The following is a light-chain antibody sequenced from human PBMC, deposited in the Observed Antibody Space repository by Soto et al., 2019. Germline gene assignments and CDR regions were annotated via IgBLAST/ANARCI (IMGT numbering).Light chain of an antibody. Sequence: DIQMTQSPSSLSASVGDRVTITCRASQSISNYLNWYQQKPGRAPKLLIYTASNLQSGVPSRFSGSGSGTDFTLSISSLQPEDFATYYCQQSYSSARTFGQGTKVEI. CDR3: QQSYSSART. J-gene: IGKJ1*01. CDR2: TAS. CDR1: QSISNY. V-gene: IGKV1-39*01.